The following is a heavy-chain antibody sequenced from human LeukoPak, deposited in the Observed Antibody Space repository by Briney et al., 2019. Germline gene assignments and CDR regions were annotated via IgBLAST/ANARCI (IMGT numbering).Heavy chain of an antibody. J-gene: IGHJ4*02. Sequence: ASVKVSCXASGYTFTSYDINWVRQASGQGLEWMGWMNPNSGNTGYAQKFQDRVTMTRNTSISTAYMELSSLRSEDTAVYYCARGRFYRGGNGVVGYWGQGTLVTVSS. V-gene: IGHV1-8*01. CDR3: ARGRFYRGGNGVVGY. D-gene: IGHD4-23*01. CDR2: MNPNSGNT. CDR1: GYTFTSYD.